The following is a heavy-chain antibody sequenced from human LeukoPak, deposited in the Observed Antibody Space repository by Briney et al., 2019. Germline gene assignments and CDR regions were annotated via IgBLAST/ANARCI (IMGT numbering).Heavy chain of an antibody. CDR3: AKPPFSDSSGFAN. CDR1: GFTFSSYV. Sequence: PGGSLRLSCAASGFTFSSYVMSWVRKAPGKGLEWVSAISGSGGTTYYADSVKGRFTISRDNSKNTLFLQMNSLRAEDTAVYYCAKPPFSDSSGFANWGHGTLVTVSS. V-gene: IGHV3-23*01. J-gene: IGHJ4*01. D-gene: IGHD3-22*01. CDR2: ISGSGGTT.